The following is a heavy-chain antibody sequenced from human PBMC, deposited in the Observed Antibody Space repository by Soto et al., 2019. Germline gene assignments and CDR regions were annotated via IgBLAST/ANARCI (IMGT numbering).Heavy chain of an antibody. D-gene: IGHD5-12*01. CDR2: IYYSGST. Sequence: PSETLSLTCTVSGGSISSYYWSWIRQPPGKGLEWIGYIYYSGSTNYNPSLKSRVTISVDTSKNQFSLKLSSVTAADTAVYYCARHSIVATTHGNNWFDPWGQGTLVTVSS. CDR1: GGSISSYY. J-gene: IGHJ5*02. V-gene: IGHV4-59*08. CDR3: ARHSIVATTHGNNWFDP.